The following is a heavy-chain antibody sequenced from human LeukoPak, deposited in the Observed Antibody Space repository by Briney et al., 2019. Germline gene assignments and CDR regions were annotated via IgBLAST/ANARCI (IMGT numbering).Heavy chain of an antibody. CDR2: INHSGST. D-gene: IGHD3-3*01. Sequence: PSETLSLTCAVYGGSFSGYYWSWIRQPPGKGLEWIGEINHSGSTNYNPSLKSRVTISVDTPKNQFSLKLSSVTAADTAVYYCARGSLWYDFWSGKGYYYYYMDVWGKGTTVTVSS. CDR1: GGSFSGYY. CDR3: ARGSLWYDFWSGKGYYYYYMDV. J-gene: IGHJ6*03. V-gene: IGHV4-34*01.